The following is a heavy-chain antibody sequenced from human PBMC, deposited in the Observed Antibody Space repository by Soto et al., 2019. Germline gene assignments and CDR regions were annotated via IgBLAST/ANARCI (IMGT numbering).Heavy chain of an antibody. CDR3: VKGSSASRPYYFGY. Sequence: GGSLRLSCEASGFTFSGYAMSWVRQAPGRRLEWISAITGGGGDTYYADYVKGRFTISRDNSKNTLYLQMSSLRAEDTALYYCVKGSSASRPYYFGYWGQGTLVTVSS. D-gene: IGHD3-22*01. J-gene: IGHJ4*02. V-gene: IGHV3-23*01. CDR2: ITGGGGDT. CDR1: GFTFSGYA.